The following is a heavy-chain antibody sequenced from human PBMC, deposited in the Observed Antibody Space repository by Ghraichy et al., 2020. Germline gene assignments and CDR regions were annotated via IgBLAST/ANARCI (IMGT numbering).Heavy chain of an antibody. D-gene: IGHD7-27*01. Sequence: LSLTCAASGFSFSRYGMHWVRQAPGKGLQWVAGIWYDGSKAYYAESVRGRFTISRDNSRDTVFLQMNSLRADDTAVYYCATPTGDWSYWGQGTLVSVSS. CDR2: IWYDGSKA. V-gene: IGHV3-33*03. CDR3: ATPTGDWSY. CDR1: GFSFSRYG. J-gene: IGHJ4*02.